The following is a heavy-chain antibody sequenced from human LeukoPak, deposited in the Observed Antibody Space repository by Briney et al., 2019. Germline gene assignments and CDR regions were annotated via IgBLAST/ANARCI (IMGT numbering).Heavy chain of an antibody. CDR1: GGSISSGGYY. CDR3: SRESGAFCPFGY. D-gene: IGHD1-26*01. CDR2: ISLTGET. J-gene: IGHJ4*02. Sequence: PSETLSLTCTVSGGSISSGGYYWSWISQHPGKGLEWIGEISLTGETNYNPSLNGRVTMSLDGSRNQLSLTLTSVTAADTAIYYCSRESGAFCPFGYWGQGTLVIVPP. V-gene: IGHV4-31*03.